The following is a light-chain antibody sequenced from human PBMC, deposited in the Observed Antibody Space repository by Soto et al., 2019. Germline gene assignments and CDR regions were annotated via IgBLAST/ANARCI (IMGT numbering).Light chain of an antibody. CDR1: QSISSF. CDR2: AAS. V-gene: IGKV1-39*01. Sequence: DIQMTQSPSSLSASIGDRVTITCRTSQSISSFLNWYQHRPGKAPKLLIYAASRLRSGVPSRFSGSGSGTDFTLTISSLQPDDFAIYYCQQSFTTPWTFGQGTKVQIK. CDR3: QQSFTTPWT. J-gene: IGKJ1*01.